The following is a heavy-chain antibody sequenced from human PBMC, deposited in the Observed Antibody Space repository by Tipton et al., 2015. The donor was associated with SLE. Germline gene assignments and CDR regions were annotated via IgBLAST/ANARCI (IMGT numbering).Heavy chain of an antibody. CDR2: IYTSGST. V-gene: IGHV4-61*02. D-gene: IGHD6-13*01. CDR3: ARASSSWGYYYYYYMDV. Sequence: LRLSCTVSGGSISSGSYYWSWIRQPAGKGLEWIGRIYTSGSTNYNPSLKSRVTISVDTSKNQFSLKLRSVTAADTAVYYCARASSSWGYYYYYYMDVWGKGTTVTVSS. J-gene: IGHJ6*03. CDR1: GGSISSGSYY.